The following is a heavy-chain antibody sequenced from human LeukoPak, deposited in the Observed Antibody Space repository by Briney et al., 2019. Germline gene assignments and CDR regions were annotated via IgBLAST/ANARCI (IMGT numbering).Heavy chain of an antibody. J-gene: IGHJ4*02. V-gene: IGHV3-21*01. CDR3: ARDPGYSRPSSYGYFDH. CDR1: GFTFSSYS. D-gene: IGHD1-26*01. CDR2: ISSSSYI. Sequence: SGGSLRLSCAASGFTFSSYSMNWVRQAPGKGLEWVSSISSSSYIYYADSVKGRFTISRDNAKNSLYLQMNSLRDEDTAVYYCARDPGYSRPSSYGYFDHWGQGTLATVSS.